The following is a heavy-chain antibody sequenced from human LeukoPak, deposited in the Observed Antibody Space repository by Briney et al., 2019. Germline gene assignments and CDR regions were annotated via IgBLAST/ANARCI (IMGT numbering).Heavy chain of an antibody. V-gene: IGHV1-46*01. CDR3: ARAVVTSPRSAFDI. J-gene: IGHJ4*02. CDR1: GYTFTSYY. D-gene: IGHD4-23*01. Sequence: ASVKVSCKASGYTFTSYYIHWVRQAPGQGLEWMGIINPSGGSTSYVQKFQGRVTMTRDMSTSTVYMELSSLRSEDTAVYYCARAVVTSPRSAFDIWGQGTLVTVSS. CDR2: INPSGGST.